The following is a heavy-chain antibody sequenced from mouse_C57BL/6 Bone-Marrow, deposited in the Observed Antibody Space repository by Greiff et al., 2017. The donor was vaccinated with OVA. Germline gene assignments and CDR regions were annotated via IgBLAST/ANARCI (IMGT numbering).Heavy chain of an antibody. V-gene: IGHV1-55*01. CDR3: ARLGHYYGSSPWYFDV. D-gene: IGHD1-1*01. Sequence: QVQLQQPGAELVKPGASVKMSCKASGYTFTSYWITWVKQRPGQGLEWIGDIYPGSGRTNYNEKFKSKATLTVDTSSSTASMQLSSLTSEDSAVYYCARLGHYYGSSPWYFDVWGTGTTVTVSS. J-gene: IGHJ1*03. CDR2: IYPGSGRT. CDR1: GYTFTSYW.